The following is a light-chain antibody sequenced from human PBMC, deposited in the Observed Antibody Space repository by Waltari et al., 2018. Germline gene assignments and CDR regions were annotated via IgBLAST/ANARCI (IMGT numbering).Light chain of an antibody. CDR3: AAWDNSLGRWV. J-gene: IGLJ3*02. CDR2: RNE. Sequence: QSVLTQPPSASGTPGQRVTISCSGISSNIGNNYVFWYQQLPGKAPKLLIYRNEQRPPGVPDRFSASMSVTSASLASGGLRSEDEAIYHCAAWDNSLGRWVFGEGTKLTVL. V-gene: IGLV1-47*01. CDR1: SSNIGNNY.